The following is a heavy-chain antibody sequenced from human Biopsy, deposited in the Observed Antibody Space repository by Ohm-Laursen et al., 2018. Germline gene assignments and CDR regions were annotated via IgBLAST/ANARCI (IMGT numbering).Heavy chain of an antibody. D-gene: IGHD3-10*01. J-gene: IGHJ4*02. Sequence: SLRLSCTASGFDFSDYSMSWVRQAPGKGLEWVSSVTTTSSYIYYADSVKGRFTISRDNAKNTVFLQMNSLRAEDTAVYYCTRAEAGSGSLLYFDYWGQGTLVTVSS. CDR1: GFDFSDYS. CDR2: VTTTSSYI. CDR3: TRAEAGSGSLLYFDY. V-gene: IGHV3-21*01.